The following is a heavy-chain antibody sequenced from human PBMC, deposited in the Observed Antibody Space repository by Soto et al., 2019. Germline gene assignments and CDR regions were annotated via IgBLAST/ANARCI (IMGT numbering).Heavy chain of an antibody. J-gene: IGHJ4*02. V-gene: IGHV4-31*03. Sequence: QVQLQESGPGLVKPSQTLSLTCTVSGGSISSGGYYWSWIRQHPGKGLEWSGYIYYSGSTYYNPSLKSRVTISVDTSKNQFSLKLSSVTAADTAVYYCARVGYYGSGSYYRQQYYFDYWGQGTLVTVSS. D-gene: IGHD3-10*01. CDR3: ARVGYYGSGSYYRQQYYFDY. CDR1: GGSISSGGYY. CDR2: IYYSGST.